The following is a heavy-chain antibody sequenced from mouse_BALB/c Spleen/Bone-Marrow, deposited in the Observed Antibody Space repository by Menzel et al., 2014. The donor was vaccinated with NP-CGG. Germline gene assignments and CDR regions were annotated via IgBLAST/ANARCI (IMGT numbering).Heavy chain of an antibody. D-gene: IGHD1-1*01. CDR3: ASYYYGSSRFAY. J-gene: IGHJ3*01. Sequence: EVKLQESGAELVKPGASVKLSCTASGFNIKDTYMHWAKQRPEQGLEWIGRIDPANGNTKYDPKFQGKATITADTSSNTAYLQLSSLTSEDTAVYYCASYYYGSSRFAYWGQGTLVTVSA. CDR1: GFNIKDTY. V-gene: IGHV14-3*02. CDR2: IDPANGNT.